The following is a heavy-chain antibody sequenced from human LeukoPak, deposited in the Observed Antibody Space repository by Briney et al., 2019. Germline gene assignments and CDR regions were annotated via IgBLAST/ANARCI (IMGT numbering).Heavy chain of an antibody. CDR3: ARLGLAAAGN. Sequence: SETLSPACTVSGGSISSSSYHWGWIRQPPGKGLEWIASIYYSGNTYYNPSLKSRVTISVDTSKNQFSLKLSSVTAADTAVYYCARLGLAAAGNWGQGTLVTVSS. CDR1: GGSISSSSYH. V-gene: IGHV4-39*01. CDR2: IYYSGNT. J-gene: IGHJ4*02. D-gene: IGHD6-13*01.